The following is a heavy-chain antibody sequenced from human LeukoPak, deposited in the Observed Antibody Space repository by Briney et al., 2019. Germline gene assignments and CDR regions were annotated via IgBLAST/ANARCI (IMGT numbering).Heavy chain of an antibody. D-gene: IGHD2-15*01. CDR3: ARDTAFCSGGSCYPDY. J-gene: IGHJ4*02. V-gene: IGHV3-23*01. CDR1: GFTFSSYA. CDR2: ISGSGGST. Sequence: PGGSLRLSCAASGFTFSSYAMSWVRQAPGKGLEWVSAISGSGGSTYYADSVKGRFTISRDNAKNSLYLQMNSLRAEDTAVYYCARDTAFCSGGSCYPDYWGQGTLVTVSS.